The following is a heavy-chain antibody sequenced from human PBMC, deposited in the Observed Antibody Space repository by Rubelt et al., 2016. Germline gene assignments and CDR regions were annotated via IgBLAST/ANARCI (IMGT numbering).Heavy chain of an antibody. D-gene: IGHD1/OR15-1a*01. V-gene: IGHV1-8*01. CDR3: ARGAFGNNDY. J-gene: IGHJ4*02. CDR2: MNPNSGNT. Sequence: GQGLEWMGWMNPNSGNTGYAQKFQGRVTMTRNTSISTAYMELSSLRSEDTAVYYCARGAFGNNDYWGQGTLVTVSS.